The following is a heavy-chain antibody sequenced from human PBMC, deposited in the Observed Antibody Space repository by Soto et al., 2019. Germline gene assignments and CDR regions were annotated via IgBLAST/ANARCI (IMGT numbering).Heavy chain of an antibody. Sequence: QVQLVESGGGVVQPGGSLRLSCTTSGFTFNTYGKHWVRQAPGKGLEWVAIIWYDGSNKYYADSVKAPFTISRDNSKNILYWQMNSRRAEDTALYHCARADCTGAYCYSWPFNYGVDVWGQGATVTVSS. D-gene: IGHD2-15*01. J-gene: IGHJ6*02. CDR3: ARADCTGAYCYSWPFNYGVDV. CDR1: GFTFNTYG. V-gene: IGHV3-33*08. CDR2: IWYDGSNK.